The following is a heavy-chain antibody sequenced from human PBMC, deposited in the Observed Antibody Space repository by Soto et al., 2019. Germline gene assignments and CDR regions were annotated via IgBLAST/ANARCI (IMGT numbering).Heavy chain of an antibody. D-gene: IGHD3-3*01. CDR3: ARDLGGQIVDY. CDR1: GYTFTSYG. Sequence: QFQLVQSGAEVKKPGASVKVSCKASGYTFTSYGISWVRPAPGQGLEWMGWISVDNGNTKYAQKLQGRVTMTTGPSTSTAYMELRSLRSDDTAVYYCARDLGGQIVDYWGQGNLVTVSS. J-gene: IGHJ4*02. CDR2: ISVDNGNT. V-gene: IGHV1-18*01.